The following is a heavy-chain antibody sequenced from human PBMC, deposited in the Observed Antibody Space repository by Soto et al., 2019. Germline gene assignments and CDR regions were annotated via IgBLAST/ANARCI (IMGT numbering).Heavy chain of an antibody. J-gene: IGHJ5*02. CDR1: GFIFENFG. Sequence: PGGSLRLSCAASGFIFENFGMSWVRQAPGKGLEWISSISGSGFKKYYAGSVKGRFTISRDNSKSTVYLELNNLSAEDTAVYHCAKNQGVELVPLATVDWFDPWGQGSVVTVSS. D-gene: IGHD1-26*01. V-gene: IGHV3-23*01. CDR2: ISGSGFKK. CDR3: AKNQGVELVPLATVDWFDP.